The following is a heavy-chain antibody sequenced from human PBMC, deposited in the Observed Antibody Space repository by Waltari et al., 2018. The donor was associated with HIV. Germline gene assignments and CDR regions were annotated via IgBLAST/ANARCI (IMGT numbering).Heavy chain of an antibody. Sequence: QVQLVQSGAEVKKPGASVKVSCKGSGYTFHGSYIHRVGQAPGQGLEWMGWINPNNGGTNYAQKFQDRVTMTRDTSISTAYMELSRLRSDDTAVYYCARNLDGDYVLAYWGQGILVTVSS. CDR3: ARNLDGDYVLAY. CDR2: INPNNGGT. J-gene: IGHJ4*02. D-gene: IGHD4-17*01. CDR1: GYTFHGSY. V-gene: IGHV1-2*02.